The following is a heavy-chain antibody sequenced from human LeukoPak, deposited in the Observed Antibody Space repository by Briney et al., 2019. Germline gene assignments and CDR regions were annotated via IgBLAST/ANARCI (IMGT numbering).Heavy chain of an antibody. Sequence: SETLSLTCAVYGGSFSGYYWGWIRQTPGKGLEWIGSMYHSGSTNYNPSLKSRVTISVDTSKNQFSLKLSSVTAADTAVYYCARGPGGTHYYDTRGLWNWFDPWGQGTLVTVSS. V-gene: IGHV4-34*01. CDR2: MYHSGST. J-gene: IGHJ5*02. CDR3: ARGPGGTHYYDTRGLWNWFDP. D-gene: IGHD3-22*01. CDR1: GGSFSGYY.